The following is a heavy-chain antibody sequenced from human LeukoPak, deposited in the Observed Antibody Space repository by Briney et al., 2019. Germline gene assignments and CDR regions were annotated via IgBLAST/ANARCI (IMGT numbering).Heavy chain of an antibody. D-gene: IGHD6-19*01. CDR3: AKDSSGFVN. CDR2: ISGSDGST. J-gene: IGHJ4*02. CDR1: GFTFSNYA. V-gene: IGHV3-23*01. Sequence: GGSLRLSCTASGFTFSNYAMSWVRQAPGKGLEWVSTISGSDGSTYCADSVKGRFTISRDNSKNTLYLQMNSLRVEDTAIYYCAKDSSGFVNWGQGTLVTVSS.